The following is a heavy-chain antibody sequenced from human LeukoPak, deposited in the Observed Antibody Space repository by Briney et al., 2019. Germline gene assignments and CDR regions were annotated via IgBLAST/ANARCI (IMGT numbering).Heavy chain of an antibody. J-gene: IGHJ5*02. CDR3: ARDLAAAGSGWFDP. CDR2: INHSGST. V-gene: IGHV4-34*01. D-gene: IGHD6-13*01. CDR1: GGSFSGYY. Sequence: SETLSLTCAVYGGSFSGYYWSWIRQPPGKGLEWIGEINHSGSTNYNPSLKSRVTISVDTSKNQFSLKLSSVTAADTAVYYCARDLAAAGSGWFDPWGQGTLVTVSS.